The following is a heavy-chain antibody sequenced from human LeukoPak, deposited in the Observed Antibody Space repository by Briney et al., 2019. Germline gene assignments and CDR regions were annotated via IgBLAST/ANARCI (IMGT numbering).Heavy chain of an antibody. Sequence: GSSVKVSCQVSGYTLTELSMHWVRQAPGKGFEGMGGFDPEDGETIYAQKFQGRVTMTEDTSTDTAYMELSSLRSEDTAVYYCATENYYGSGSYFDYWGQGTLVTVSS. CDR1: GYTLTELS. CDR2: FDPEDGET. J-gene: IGHJ4*02. D-gene: IGHD3-10*01. CDR3: ATENYYGSGSYFDY. V-gene: IGHV1-24*01.